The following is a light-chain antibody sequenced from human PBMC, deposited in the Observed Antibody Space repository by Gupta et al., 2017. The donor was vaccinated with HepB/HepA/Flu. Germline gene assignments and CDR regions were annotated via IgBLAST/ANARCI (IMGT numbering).Light chain of an antibody. Sequence: QAVAPQEPSLTVSPGGTVTLPCAPSPGAVPSGHYPDWFQQKPGQAPRTLIYDTSNKHSGTPARVSGSSHVGTAALTLSCAQPEDEAEYYCWRSYSGARVFGGGTKLTVL. CDR1: PGAVPSGHY. CDR3: WRSYSGARV. CDR2: DTS. V-gene: IGLV7-46*01. J-gene: IGLJ2*01.